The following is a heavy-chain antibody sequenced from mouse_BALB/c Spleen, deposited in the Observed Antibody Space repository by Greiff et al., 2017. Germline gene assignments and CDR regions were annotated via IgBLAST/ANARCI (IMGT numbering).Heavy chain of an antibody. Sequence: VQLQQSGAELVTPGASVKLSCTASGFNIKDTYMHWVKQRPEQGLEWLGRIDPANGNTKYDPKFQGKATITADTSSNTAYLQLSSLTSEDTAVYYCARSDYGYQAGFAYWGQGTLVTVSA. V-gene: IGHV14-3*02. D-gene: IGHD2-2*01. CDR2: IDPANGNT. CDR3: ARSDYGYQAGFAY. J-gene: IGHJ3*01. CDR1: GFNIKDTY.